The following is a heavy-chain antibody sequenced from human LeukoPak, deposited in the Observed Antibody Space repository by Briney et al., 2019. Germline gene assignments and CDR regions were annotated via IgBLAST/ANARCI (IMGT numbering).Heavy chain of an antibody. V-gene: IGHV3-23*01. CDR2: ISSSGNT. D-gene: IGHD6-13*01. CDR3: VKGRISEDGLDF. J-gene: IGHJ4*02. Sequence: GGSLRLSCAASGFTFSRSAMTWVRQTPGKGLDWVSSISSSGNTYYADSVKGRFTISRDNSKNMLYLQMNSLRAEDTAVYYCVKGRISEDGLDFWGQGTLVTVPS. CDR1: GFTFSRSA.